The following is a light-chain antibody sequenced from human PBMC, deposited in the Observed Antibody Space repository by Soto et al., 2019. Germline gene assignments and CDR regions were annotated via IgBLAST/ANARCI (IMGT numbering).Light chain of an antibody. Sequence: IRITRFPSSLSAPTGAGDTITCRASQSISNWLAWYQQKPGKAPKLLIYDASSLESGVPSRFSGSGSGTEFTLTISSLQPDDFATYYCQKYNSYLWTFGQGTKVDIK. V-gene: IGKV1-5*01. CDR2: DAS. CDR3: QKYNSYLWT. J-gene: IGKJ1*01. CDR1: QSISNW.